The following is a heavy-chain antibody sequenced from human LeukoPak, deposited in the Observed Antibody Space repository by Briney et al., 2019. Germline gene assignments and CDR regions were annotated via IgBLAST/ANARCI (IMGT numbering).Heavy chain of an antibody. Sequence: PSETLSLTCAVYGQSLSGYYCNWIRQPPGKGLEWIGEIFNRGRTNYNPSLKSRVTISVDTSKNQISLKLNSVTAAGAAVYYCAFGGAYSFDYWGQGTLVAVSS. J-gene: IGHJ4*02. CDR1: GQSLSGYY. CDR2: IFNRGRT. D-gene: IGHD2-15*01. V-gene: IGHV4-34*12. CDR3: AFGGAYSFDY.